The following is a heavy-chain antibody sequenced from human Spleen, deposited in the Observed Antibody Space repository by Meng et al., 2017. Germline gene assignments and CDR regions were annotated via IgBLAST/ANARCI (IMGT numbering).Heavy chain of an antibody. CDR2: IYYSGST. CDR1: VGSISSGCYS. J-gene: IGHJ4*02. Sequence: QEHRPQLGQARVNLPQPRSLTRSVSVGSISSGCYSWSWIRQHPGKGLEWIGYIYYSGSTYYNPSLKSRVAISLDASKNQFSLKLSSVTAADTAVYYCARDNAGGYSDYWGQGTLVTVSS. V-gene: IGHV4-31*03. CDR3: ARDNAGGYSDY. D-gene: IGHD5-12*01.